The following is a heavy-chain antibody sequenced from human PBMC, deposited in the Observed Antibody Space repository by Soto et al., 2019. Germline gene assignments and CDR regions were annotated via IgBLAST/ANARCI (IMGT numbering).Heavy chain of an antibody. CDR2: IYWDDAK. V-gene: IGHV2-5*02. CDR3: AHKGGGDRILDY. D-gene: IGHD3-16*01. J-gene: IGHJ4*02. CDR1: GFSLSTSGVG. Sequence: QITLKESGPTLVKPTQTLTLTCTFSGFSLSTSGVGVGWIRQPPGKALEWLALIYWDDAKHYSPSLKSRLTIPKDPPKNQVVLIMPNMDPLDTATYYCAHKGGGDRILDYWGQGTLVTVSS.